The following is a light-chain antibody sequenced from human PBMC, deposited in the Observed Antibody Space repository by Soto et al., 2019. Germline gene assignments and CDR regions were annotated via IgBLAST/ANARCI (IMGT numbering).Light chain of an antibody. CDR1: QSVRSNY. CDR3: QRYGRPPLT. V-gene: IGKV3-20*01. J-gene: IGKJ4*01. CDR2: GAS. Sequence: EIVLTQSPGTLSLSSGERATLSCRASQSVRSNYLAWYQQKPGQAPRLLIYGASSRATGIPDRFGGSGSGTHSPLTISRLEPEDFAVYYCQRYGRPPLTFGGGTKVEIK.